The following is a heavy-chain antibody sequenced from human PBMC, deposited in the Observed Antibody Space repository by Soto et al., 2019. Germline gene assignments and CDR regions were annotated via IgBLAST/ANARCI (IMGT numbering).Heavy chain of an antibody. Sequence: PSETLSLTRPVSGGSISSYYSSWIRQPPGKGLEWIGYIYYSGSTNYNPSLKSRVTISVDTSKNQFSLKLSSVTAADTAVYYCARVESSSWYGGGHWFDPWGQGTLVTVSS. V-gene: IGHV4-59*01. CDR2: IYYSGST. CDR1: GGSISSYY. D-gene: IGHD6-13*01. J-gene: IGHJ5*02. CDR3: ARVESSSWYGGGHWFDP.